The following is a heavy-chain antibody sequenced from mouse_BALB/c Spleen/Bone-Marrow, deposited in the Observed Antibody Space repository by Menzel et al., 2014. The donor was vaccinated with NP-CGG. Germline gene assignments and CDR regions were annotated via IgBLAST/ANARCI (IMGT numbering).Heavy chain of an antibody. J-gene: IGHJ4*01. D-gene: IGHD2-3*01. CDR2: ISSGGSYT. V-gene: IGHV5-9-3*01. CDR3: SRHDGYYTMDY. CDR1: GFTFSSYA. Sequence: EVKLVESGGGLVKPGGSLKLSCAASGFTFSSYAMSWVRQTPEKRLEWVATISSGGSYTYYPDSVKGRFTISRDNAKNALYLQMSRLRSEDTAMYYCSRHDGYYTMDYWGQGTSVTVSS.